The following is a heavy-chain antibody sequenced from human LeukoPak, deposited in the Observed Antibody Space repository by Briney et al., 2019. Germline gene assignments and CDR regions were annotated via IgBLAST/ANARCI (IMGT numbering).Heavy chain of an antibody. V-gene: IGHV4-4*02. CDR2: IYHSGST. CDR3: AREGIAVAASNWFDP. Sequence: KPSGTLSLTCAVSAGSIRSSNWWSWVRQPPGKGLEWIGEIYHSGSTNYNPSLKSRVTISVDKSKNQFSLKLSSVTAADTAVYYCAREGIAVAASNWFDPWGQGTLVTVSS. CDR1: AGSIRSSNW. D-gene: IGHD6-19*01. J-gene: IGHJ5*02.